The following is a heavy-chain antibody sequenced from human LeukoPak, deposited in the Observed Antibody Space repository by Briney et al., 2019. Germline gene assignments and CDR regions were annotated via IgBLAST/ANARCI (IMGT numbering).Heavy chain of an antibody. J-gene: IGHJ3*02. V-gene: IGHV3-53*01. D-gene: IGHD3-10*01. CDR3: ARDSGRFDVFDI. Sequence: GGSLRLSCAASGFTVSTNYMSWFRQAPGKGLEWVSVIYSDGRTYYADSVKGRFTISRDNSKNTLYLQMNSLRAEDTAVYYCARDSGRFDVFDIWGQGTMVTVSS. CDR2: IYSDGRT. CDR1: GFTVSTNY.